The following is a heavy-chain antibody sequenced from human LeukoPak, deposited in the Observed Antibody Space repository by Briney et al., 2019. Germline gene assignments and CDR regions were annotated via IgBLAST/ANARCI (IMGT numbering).Heavy chain of an antibody. CDR1: GYTFSNYG. CDR2: ISAYNGST. V-gene: IGHV1-18*01. J-gene: IGHJ5*02. CDR3: ARVFTIATIATWFDP. D-gene: IGHD1-26*01. Sequence: ASVKVSCKASGYTFSNYGITWVRQAPGQGLEWMGWISAYNGSTNYAQKFRGRVTMTRDTSTRTAYMELSSLRSDDTAVYYCARVFTIATIATWFDPWGQGTLVTVSS.